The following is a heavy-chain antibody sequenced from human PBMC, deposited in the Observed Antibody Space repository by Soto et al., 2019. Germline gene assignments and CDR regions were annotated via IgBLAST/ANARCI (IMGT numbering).Heavy chain of an antibody. D-gene: IGHD6-19*01. CDR2: ISAYNGNT. J-gene: IGHJ5*02. Sequence: AASVKGSCKASGYTFTSYGISWVRQAPGQGLEWMGWISAYNGNTNYAQKLQGRVTMTTATSTSTAYMELRSLRSDDTAVYYCARDDAAVAINWFDPWGQGTLVTVSS. CDR3: ARDDAAVAINWFDP. CDR1: GYTFTSYG. V-gene: IGHV1-18*01.